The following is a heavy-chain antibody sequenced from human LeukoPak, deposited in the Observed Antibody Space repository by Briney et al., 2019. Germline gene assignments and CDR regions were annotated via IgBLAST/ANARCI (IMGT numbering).Heavy chain of an antibody. V-gene: IGHV4-4*07. CDR2: ITIGGNN. CDR3: ARARYCSGGSCPLSLYFDY. CDR1: GGSISSYY. D-gene: IGHD2-15*01. Sequence: SETLSLTCTVSGGSISSYYWSWIRQPAGKGLEWIGRITIGGNNDYNPSLKSRVTMSADTSKNQFSLKLSSVTAADTAVYYCARARYCSGGSCPLSLYFDYWGQGTLVTVSS. J-gene: IGHJ4*02.